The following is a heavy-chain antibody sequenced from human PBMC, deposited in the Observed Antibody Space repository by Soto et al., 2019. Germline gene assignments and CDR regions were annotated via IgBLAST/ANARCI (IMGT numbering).Heavy chain of an antibody. V-gene: IGHV6-1*01. CDR3: GTFLSTTSPDV. J-gene: IGHJ6*02. Sequence: SPTLSLACAISGASVSSKSAAWNWIRQSPSRGLEWLGSTFFSFKWYNDYAVFVKGRVTINPDTSKNQYSLQLNSVTPEGTAVYYCGTFLSTTSPDVWGRGTTVAVSS. D-gene: IGHD2-2*01. CDR2: TFFSFKWYN. CDR1: GASVSSKSAA.